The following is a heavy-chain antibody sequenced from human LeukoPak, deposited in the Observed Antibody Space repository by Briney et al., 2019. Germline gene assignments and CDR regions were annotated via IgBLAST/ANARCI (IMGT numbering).Heavy chain of an antibody. J-gene: IGHJ4*02. CDR3: ARDRQQLVPHYFDY. D-gene: IGHD6-13*01. Sequence: SETLSLTCAVYGGSFSGYYWSWIRQPPGKGLEWIGEINHSGSTNYNPSLKSRVTISVDTSKNQFSLKLSSVTAADTAVYYCARDRQQLVPHYFDYWGQGTLVTVSS. CDR1: GGSFSGYY. V-gene: IGHV4-34*01. CDR2: INHSGST.